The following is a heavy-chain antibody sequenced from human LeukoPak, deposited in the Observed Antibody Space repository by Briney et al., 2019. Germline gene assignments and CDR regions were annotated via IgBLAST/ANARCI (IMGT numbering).Heavy chain of an antibody. V-gene: IGHV1-2*02. CDR2: INPNRGGT. CDR1: GYTFTGYY. CDR3: ARQGTPKITMTCRY. D-gene: IGHD3-22*01. Sequence: ASVKVSCKASGYTFTGYYMHWVRQAPRQGLEWMGWINPNRGGTNYAQKFQGRVTMTRDTSISTAYMELSRLRSDDTAVYYCARQGTPKITMTCRYWGQGTLVTVSS. J-gene: IGHJ4*02.